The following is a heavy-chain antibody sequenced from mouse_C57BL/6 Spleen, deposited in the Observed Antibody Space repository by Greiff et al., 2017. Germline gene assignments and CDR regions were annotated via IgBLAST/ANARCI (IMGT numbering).Heavy chain of an antibody. D-gene: IGHD2-1*01. CDR2: INPNNGGT. J-gene: IGHJ3*01. CDR1: GYTFTDYN. V-gene: IGHV1-22*01. CDR3: ARQGNYEIAY. Sequence: EVKLQESGPELVKPGASVKMSCKASGYTFTDYNMHWVKQSHGKSLEWIGYINPNNGGTSYNQKFKGKATLTVNKSSSTAYMELRSLTSEDSAVYYCARQGNYEIAYWGQGTLVTVSA.